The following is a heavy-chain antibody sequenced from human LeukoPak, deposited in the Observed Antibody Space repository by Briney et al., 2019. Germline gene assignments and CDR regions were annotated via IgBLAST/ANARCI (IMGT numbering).Heavy chain of an antibody. V-gene: IGHV3-23*01. Sequence: GGSLRLSCAASGFTFSSYAMSWVRQAPGKGLEWVSVISISGGSTYYADSVRGRFTISRDNSKNTLYLQMSSLRAEDTALYYCVKGSCSSAGSAACRLDDWGQGTLVIVSS. CDR3: VKGSCSSAGSAACRLDD. J-gene: IGHJ4*02. CDR2: ISISGGST. CDR1: GFTFSSYA. D-gene: IGHD2-2*01.